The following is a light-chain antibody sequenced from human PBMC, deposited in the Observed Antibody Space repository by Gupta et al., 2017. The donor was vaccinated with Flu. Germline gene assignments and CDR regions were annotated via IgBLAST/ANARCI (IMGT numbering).Light chain of an antibody. CDR1: QSVSSN. J-gene: IGKJ4*01. V-gene: IGKV3-15*01. Sequence: EIVMTQSPVTLSVSPGERVTLSCRASQSVSSNLAWYQQKPGQAPRLLISDASTRATGIPARFSGSGSGTEFTLTISSRQSEDFEVYYCQQEDNWPITFGGGTKVEIK. CDR3: QQEDNWPIT. CDR2: DAS.